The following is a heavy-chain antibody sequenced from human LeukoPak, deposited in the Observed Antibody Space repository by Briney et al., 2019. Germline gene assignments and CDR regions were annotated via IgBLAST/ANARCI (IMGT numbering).Heavy chain of an antibody. CDR2: IYYSGST. CDR3: ASSGIAADDY. CDR1: GGSISSSSYY. V-gene: IGHV4-39*01. J-gene: IGHJ4*02. D-gene: IGHD6-13*01. Sequence: PSETLSLTCTVSGGSISSSSYYWGWIRQPPGKGLERIGSIYYSGSTYYNPSLKSRVTISVDTSKNQFSLKLSSVTAADTAVYYCASSGIAADDYWGQGTLVTVSS.